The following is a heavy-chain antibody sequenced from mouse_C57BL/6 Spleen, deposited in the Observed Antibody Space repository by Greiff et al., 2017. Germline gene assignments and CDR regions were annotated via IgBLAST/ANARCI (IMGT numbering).Heavy chain of an antibody. V-gene: IGHV1-64*01. CDR3: ARGGDAWFAY. CDR1: GYTFTSYW. CDR2: IHPNSGST. J-gene: IGHJ3*01. D-gene: IGHD3-3*01. Sequence: QVQLQQSVAELVKPGASVKLSCKASGYTFTSYWMHWVKQRPGQGLEWIGMIHPNSGSTNYNEKFKSKATLTVDKSSSTAYMQLSSLTSEDSAVYYCARGGDAWFAYWGQGTLVTVSA.